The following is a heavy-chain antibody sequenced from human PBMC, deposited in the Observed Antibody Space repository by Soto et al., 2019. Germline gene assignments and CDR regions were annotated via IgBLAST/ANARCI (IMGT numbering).Heavy chain of an antibody. J-gene: IGHJ5*02. D-gene: IGHD6-13*01. CDR1: GYSFTSYW. CDR3: ARLIAVGGTTEICNWFAP. CDR2: IYPGDSDT. Sequence: GESLKISCKGSGYSFTSYWIGWVRQMPGKGLEWMGIIYPGDSDTRYSPSFQGQVTISADKSISTAYLQWSSLKASDTAMYYCARLIAVGGTTEICNWFAPSGKGTQVILSS. V-gene: IGHV5-51*01.